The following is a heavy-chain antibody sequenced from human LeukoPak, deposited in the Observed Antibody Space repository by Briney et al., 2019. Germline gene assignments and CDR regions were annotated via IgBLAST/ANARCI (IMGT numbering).Heavy chain of an antibody. Sequence: ASVNVSCKASGYTFTRYGVSWVRQAPGQGLEWMGWISAYNGNTKYAQRLQGRVTMTTDTSTSTVYMELSSLRSEDTAVYYCARADIAAAPFDYWGQGTLVTVSS. V-gene: IGHV1-18*01. J-gene: IGHJ4*02. CDR3: ARADIAAAPFDY. CDR2: ISAYNGNT. CDR1: GYTFTRYG. D-gene: IGHD6-13*01.